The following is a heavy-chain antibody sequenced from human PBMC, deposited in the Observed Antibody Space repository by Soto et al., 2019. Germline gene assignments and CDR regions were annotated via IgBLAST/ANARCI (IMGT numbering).Heavy chain of an antibody. Sequence: SETLSLTCTVSGGSISGDYWTWIRQSPGKGLEWIGCVHFTGSTNYNPSLKSRVSISVDTSKNQFSLKLSSVTAADTAVYYCARERPDGSRLAPSGQGTLVTVSS. D-gene: IGHD6-13*01. CDR3: ARERPDGSRLAP. J-gene: IGHJ5*02. CDR2: VHFTGST. V-gene: IGHV4-59*12. CDR1: GGSISGDY.